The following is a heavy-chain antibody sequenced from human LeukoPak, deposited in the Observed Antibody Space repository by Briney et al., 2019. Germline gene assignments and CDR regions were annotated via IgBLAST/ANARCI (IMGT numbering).Heavy chain of an antibody. CDR2: VYYSGST. V-gene: IGHV4-59*08. CDR1: GCTFRSYD. Sequence: AETLTLTCTASGCTFRSYDWSWIRQPPGKGLEWIGFVYYSGSTDYNPSLKSRVTISVDTSKNQFSLHLTSVTAAGTAVYYCARLDPPFYSDSRGFDYWGQGTPVTVSS. D-gene: IGHD3-22*01. CDR3: ARLDPPFYSDSRGFDY. J-gene: IGHJ4*02.